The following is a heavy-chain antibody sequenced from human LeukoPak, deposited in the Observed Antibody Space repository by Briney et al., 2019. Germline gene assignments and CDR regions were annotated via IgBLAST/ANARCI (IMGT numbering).Heavy chain of an antibody. CDR1: GYSISSGYY. D-gene: IGHD6-19*01. V-gene: IGHV4-38-2*02. J-gene: IGHJ5*02. Sequence: SETLSLTCTVSGYSISSGYYWGWIRQPPGKGLEWIGSIYHSGSTYYNPSLKSRVTISVDTSKNQFSLKLSSVTAADTAVYYCARDRSYEAVASYNWFDPWGQGTLVTVSS. CDR3: ARDRSYEAVASYNWFDP. CDR2: IYHSGST.